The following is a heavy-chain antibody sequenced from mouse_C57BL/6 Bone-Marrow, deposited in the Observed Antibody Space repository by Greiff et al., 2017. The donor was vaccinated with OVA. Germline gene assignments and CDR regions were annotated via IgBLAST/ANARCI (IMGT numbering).Heavy chain of an antibody. Sequence: QVQLKESGAELVRPGTSVKMSCKASGYTFTNYWIGWAKQRPGHGLEWIGDIYPGGGYTNYNEKFKGKATLTADKSSSTAYMQFSSLTSEDSAIYYCARGDSNYPFAYWGQGTLVTVSA. CDR1: GYTFTNYW. CDR3: ARGDSNYPFAY. J-gene: IGHJ3*01. CDR2: IYPGGGYT. D-gene: IGHD2-5*01. V-gene: IGHV1-63*01.